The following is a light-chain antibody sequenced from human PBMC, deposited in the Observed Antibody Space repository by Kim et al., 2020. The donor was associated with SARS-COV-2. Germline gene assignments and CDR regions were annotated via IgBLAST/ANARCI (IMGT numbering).Light chain of an antibody. Sequence: ELTQPPSASGTPVQRVNISCSGSSSNIGSKTVNWYQQLPGTAPKLLIHSNNQRPSGVPDRFSGSKSGTTGSLAISGRQSEDEADYYCAAWDVSLSGWVFGEGTQLTVL. V-gene: IGLV1-44*01. CDR3: AAWDVSLSGWV. J-gene: IGLJ3*02. CDR2: SNN. CDR1: SSNIGSKT.